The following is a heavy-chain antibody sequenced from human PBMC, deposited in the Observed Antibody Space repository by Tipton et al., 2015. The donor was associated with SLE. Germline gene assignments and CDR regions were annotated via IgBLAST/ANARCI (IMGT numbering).Heavy chain of an antibody. CDR2: VCNSVST. J-gene: IGHJ6*02. V-gene: IGHV4-59*08. CDR3: ARQRLRLLSPLDA. D-gene: IGHD3-10*01. CDR1: GGSISHFY. Sequence: TLSLTCSVSGGSISHFYWSWIRQPPGKGLEWIACVCNSVSTNYDPSLKSRGTISVDTSKNHFSLELTSVTAADTAVYYCARQRLRLLSPLDAWGQGTTVTVS.